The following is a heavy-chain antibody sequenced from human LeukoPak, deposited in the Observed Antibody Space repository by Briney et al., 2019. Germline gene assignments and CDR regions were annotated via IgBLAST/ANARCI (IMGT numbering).Heavy chain of an antibody. CDR1: GFNFGGYS. Sequence: GGSLRLSCEGSGFNFGGYSMSWVRQAPGKGLEWVSGVLSGGGSTYADAVKGRFTISRDNSRSTLYLQMNSLRAEDTAVYYCVYGSGSYSAYDYWGQGTLVTVSS. CDR3: VYGSGSYSAYDY. CDR2: VLSGGGST. D-gene: IGHD3-10*01. V-gene: IGHV3-23*03. J-gene: IGHJ4*02.